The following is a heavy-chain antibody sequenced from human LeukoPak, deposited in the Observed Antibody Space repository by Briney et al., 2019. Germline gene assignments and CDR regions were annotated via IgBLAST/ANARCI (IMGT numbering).Heavy chain of an antibody. CDR1: GASIIHEHYY. Sequence: SETLSLTCTVSGASIIHEHYYWGWIRLPPGNGLEWIGTIYYTGRSYYNPSLTSRVAMSADTSKNQFSLRLNSVTAADTAVYYCARQRGQAGDPVGYWGQGTLVTVSS. CDR2: IYYTGRS. J-gene: IGHJ4*02. D-gene: IGHD2-21*02. V-gene: IGHV4-39*07. CDR3: ARQRGQAGDPVGY.